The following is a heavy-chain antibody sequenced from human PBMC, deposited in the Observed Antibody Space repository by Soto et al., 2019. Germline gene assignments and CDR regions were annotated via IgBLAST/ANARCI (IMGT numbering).Heavy chain of an antibody. J-gene: IGHJ4*02. Sequence: PSETLSLTCTVSGGSISSGDYYWSWIRQPPGKGLEWIGYIYYSGSTYYNPSLKSRVTISVDTPKNQFSLKLSSVTAADTAVYYCARATVVTLFDYWGQGTLVTVS. CDR3: ARATVVTLFDY. CDR2: IYYSGST. V-gene: IGHV4-30-4*01. CDR1: GGSISSGDYY. D-gene: IGHD4-17*01.